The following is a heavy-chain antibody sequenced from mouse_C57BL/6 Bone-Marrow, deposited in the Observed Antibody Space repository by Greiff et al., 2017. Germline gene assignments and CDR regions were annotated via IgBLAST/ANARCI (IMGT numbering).Heavy chain of an antibody. J-gene: IGHJ4*01. CDR1: GYTFTSYW. CDR2: IDPSDSYT. CDR3: ASIVTTRYYAMDY. V-gene: IGHV1-59*01. D-gene: IGHD2-5*01. Sequence: QVQLKESGAELVRPGTSVKLSCKASGYTFTSYWMHWVKQRPGQGLEWIGVIDPSDSYTNYNQKFKGKATLTVDTSSSTAYMQLSSLTSEDSAVYYCASIVTTRYYAMDYWGQGTSVTVSS.